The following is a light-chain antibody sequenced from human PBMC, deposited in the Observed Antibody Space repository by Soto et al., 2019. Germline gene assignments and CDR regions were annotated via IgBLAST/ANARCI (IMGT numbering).Light chain of an antibody. J-gene: IGKJ2*01. Sequence: EIVLTQSPGTLSLSPGERATLSCRASQRVSSSYLAWYQQKPGQAPRLLIYGASSRATGIPDRLSGSGSGTDFTLTISRLEPEDFAVYFCQQYGSSPPFTFGQGTKVDIK. V-gene: IGKV3-20*01. CDR3: QQYGSSPPFT. CDR1: QRVSSSY. CDR2: GAS.